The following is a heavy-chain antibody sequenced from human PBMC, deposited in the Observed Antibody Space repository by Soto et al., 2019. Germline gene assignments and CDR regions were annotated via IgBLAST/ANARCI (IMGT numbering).Heavy chain of an antibody. CDR2: IYSSGST. V-gene: IGHV4-61*01. D-gene: IGHD1-7*01. Sequence: VTPSETLSLTCTVSGGSVSSGSDYGSWIRQRPGKGLEWIGYIYSSGSTNYKPPLNSRVTISVDMSKDQFSLKLSSVTAADTAVYYCARDSSSWNYLVWGQGTLVTVSS. CDR1: GGSVSSGSDY. CDR3: ARDSSSWNYLV. J-gene: IGHJ4*02.